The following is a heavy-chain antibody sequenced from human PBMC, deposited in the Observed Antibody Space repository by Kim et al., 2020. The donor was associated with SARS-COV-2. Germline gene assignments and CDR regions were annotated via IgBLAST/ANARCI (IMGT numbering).Heavy chain of an antibody. J-gene: IGHJ4*02. CDR2: ISPNNGNR. V-gene: IGHV1-18*01. CDR3: ARTEGTVTTQDH. Sequence: ASVKVSCKASGYTFTSYGISWVRQAPGQGLEYVGWISPNNGNRDSAQHLQGRVTFTTDTSTSTVYMELRSLRYDDTAIYYCARTEGTVTTQDHWGQGTLVTVSS. D-gene: IGHD4-17*01. CDR1: GYTFTSYG.